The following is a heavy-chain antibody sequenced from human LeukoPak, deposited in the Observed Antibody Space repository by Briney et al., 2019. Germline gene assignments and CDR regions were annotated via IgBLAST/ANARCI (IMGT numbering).Heavy chain of an antibody. CDR1: GYTFTGYY. CDR3: ATFFSALATPGKYYYDSSGYYY. J-gene: IGHJ4*02. V-gene: IGHV1-24*01. Sequence: ASVKVSCKASGYTFTGYYMHWVRQAPGKGLEWMGGFDPEDGETIYAQKFQGRVTMTEDTSTDTAYMELSSLRSEDTAVYYCATFFSALATPGKYYYDSSGYYYWGQGTLVTVSS. D-gene: IGHD3-22*01. CDR2: FDPEDGET.